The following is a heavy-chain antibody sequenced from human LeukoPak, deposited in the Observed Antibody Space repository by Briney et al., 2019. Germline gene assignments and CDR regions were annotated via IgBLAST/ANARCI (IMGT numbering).Heavy chain of an antibody. CDR3: ARDPFIAPPDY. CDR1: GGSISSSSYY. D-gene: IGHD6-13*01. V-gene: IGHV4-39*07. J-gene: IGHJ4*02. Sequence: SETLSLTCTVSGGSISSSSYYWGWIRQPPGKGLEYIGNIYYSGSTYYNPSLKSRVTISVDTSKNQFSLKLSSVTAADTAVYYCARDPFIAPPDYWGQGTLVTVSS. CDR2: IYYSGST.